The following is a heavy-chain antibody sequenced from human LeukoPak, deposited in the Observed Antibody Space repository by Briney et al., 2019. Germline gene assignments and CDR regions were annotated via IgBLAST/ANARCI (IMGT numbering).Heavy chain of an antibody. V-gene: IGHV4-4*07. J-gene: IGHJ4*02. D-gene: IGHD6-13*01. Sequence: SETLSPTCTVSGGSISSYYWSWIRQPAGKGLEWIGRIYTSGSTNYNPSLKSRVTISVDKSKNQFSLKLSSVTAADTAVYYCARGAAPKAYFDYWGQGTLVTVSS. CDR2: IYTSGST. CDR1: GGSISSYY. CDR3: ARGAAPKAYFDY.